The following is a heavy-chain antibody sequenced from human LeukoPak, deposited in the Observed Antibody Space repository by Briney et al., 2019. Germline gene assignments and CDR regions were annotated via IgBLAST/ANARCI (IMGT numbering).Heavy chain of an antibody. D-gene: IGHD3-16*02. J-gene: IGHJ4*02. V-gene: IGHV4-61*02. CDR2: IYTSGST. Sequence: SETLFLTCTASGGSISSGSYYWSWIRQPAVKGLEWIGRIYTSGSTNDNPSLKSRVTISVDTSKNQFSLKLSSVTAADTDVYYCAGRMITFGGVIAEFDYWGQGTLVSVSS. CDR1: GGSISSGSYY. CDR3: AGRMITFGGVIAEFDY.